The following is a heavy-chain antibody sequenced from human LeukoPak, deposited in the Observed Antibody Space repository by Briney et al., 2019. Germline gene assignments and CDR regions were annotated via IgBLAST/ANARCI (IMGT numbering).Heavy chain of an antibody. CDR3: ARARSGSYNPEQ. CDR2: ISSSGSTI. CDR1: GFTFSSYA. V-gene: IGHV3-48*04. Sequence: GGSLRLSCAASGFTFSSYAMSWVRQAPGKGLEWVSYISSSGSTIYYADSVKGRFTISRDNAKNSLYLQMNSLRAEDTAVYYCARARSGSYNPEQWGQGTLVTVSS. J-gene: IGHJ4*02. D-gene: IGHD3-9*01.